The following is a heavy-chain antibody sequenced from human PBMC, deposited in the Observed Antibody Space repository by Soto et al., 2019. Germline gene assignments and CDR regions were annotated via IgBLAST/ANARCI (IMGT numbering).Heavy chain of an antibody. V-gene: IGHV1-69*05. J-gene: IGHJ5*02. Sequence: SVKVSCKASGGTFSSYAISWVRQAPGQGLEWMGGIIPIGGTTNYAQKFQGRVTITTDESTSTVYMELSSLRSEDTAVYYCASSGSKTWFDPWGQGTLVTVSS. CDR2: IIPIGGTT. D-gene: IGHD3-10*01. CDR3: ASSGSKTWFDP. CDR1: GGTFSSYA.